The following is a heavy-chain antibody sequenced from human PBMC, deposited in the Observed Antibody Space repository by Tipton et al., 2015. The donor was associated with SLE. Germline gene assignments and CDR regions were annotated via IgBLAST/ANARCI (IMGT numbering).Heavy chain of an antibody. V-gene: IGHV4-61*09. Sequence: TLSLTCTVSGGSISSGSYYWSWIRQPAGKGLEWIGYVSDSGSTNYNPSLKSRVTISLDASKNQFSLKLNSVTAADTAVYYCARGTIAARRLDYWGQGTLVTVSS. J-gene: IGHJ4*02. CDR2: VSDSGST. CDR3: ARGTIAARRLDY. D-gene: IGHD6-6*01. CDR1: GGSISSGSYY.